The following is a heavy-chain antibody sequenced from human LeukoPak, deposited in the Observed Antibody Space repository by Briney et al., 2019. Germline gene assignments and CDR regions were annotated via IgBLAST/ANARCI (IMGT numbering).Heavy chain of an antibody. Sequence: PSETLSLTCTVSGGSISSSNHYWGWVRQPPGKGLEWIGSMLYSGSTYYVPSLRSRVTISVATSSNHFSLKLSSVTAADTAVYYCARHVVQSGDPAYFDHWGQGTLVTVSS. CDR2: MLYSGST. D-gene: IGHD2-21*01. J-gene: IGHJ4*02. CDR3: ARHVVQSGDPAYFDH. CDR1: GGSISSSNHY. V-gene: IGHV4-39*01.